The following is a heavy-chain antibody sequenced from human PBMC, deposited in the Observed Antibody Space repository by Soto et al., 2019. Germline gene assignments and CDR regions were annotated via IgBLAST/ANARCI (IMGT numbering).Heavy chain of an antibody. J-gene: IGHJ4*02. V-gene: IGHV1-69*02. CDR1: GDTFNFYS. CDR2: VTPILSMS. D-gene: IGHD3-10*01. CDR3: ASSYGSGYRAFDY. Sequence: QVQLVQSGAEVKRPGSSVKVSCKASGDTFNFYSINWVRQAPGVGLEWVGRVTPILSMSNYAQRFQGRITMTADKCTSTAYMELRSLRSEDTAIYYCASSYGSGYRAFDYWGQGALVAVAS.